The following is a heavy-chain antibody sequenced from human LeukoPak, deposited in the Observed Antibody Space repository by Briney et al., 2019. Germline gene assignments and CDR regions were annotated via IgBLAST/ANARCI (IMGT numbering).Heavy chain of an antibody. Sequence: GGSLRLSCAASGFTFSSYGMHWVRQAPGKGLEWVAFIRYDGSNKYYADSVKGRFTISRDNSKNTLYLQMNSLRAEDTAVYYCAKESFVVVPAAPTTFYYYYMDVWGKGTTVTVSS. CDR3: AKESFVVVPAAPTTFYYYYMDV. V-gene: IGHV3-30*02. CDR1: GFTFSSYG. J-gene: IGHJ6*03. CDR2: IRYDGSNK. D-gene: IGHD2-2*01.